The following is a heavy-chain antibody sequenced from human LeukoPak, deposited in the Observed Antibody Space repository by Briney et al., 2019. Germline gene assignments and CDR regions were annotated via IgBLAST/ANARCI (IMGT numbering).Heavy chain of an antibody. CDR1: GGSISSSKW. CDR2: IYHTGST. V-gene: IGHV4-4*02. Sequence: SETLSLTCAVSGGSISSSKWWSWVRQPPGKGLDWMGEIYHTGSTNYNPSLKSRVTISVDKSKNQFSLKLSSVTAADTAVYYCASKWELRYFDYWGQGTLVTVSS. D-gene: IGHD1-26*01. CDR3: ASKWELRYFDY. J-gene: IGHJ4*02.